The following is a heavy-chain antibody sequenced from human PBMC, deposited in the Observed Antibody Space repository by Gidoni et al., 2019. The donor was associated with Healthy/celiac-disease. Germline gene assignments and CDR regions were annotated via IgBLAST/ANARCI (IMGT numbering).Heavy chain of an antibody. CDR2: IDTAGDT. Sequence: EVQLVESGGGLVQPGGSLRLSCAASGFTFSNYDMHWVRQATGKGLEWVSAIDTAGDTYYTGSVKGRFTISRENAKNSLYLQMNSLRAEDTAVYYCVRDSGSYTLDYWGQGTLVTVSS. V-gene: IGHV3-13*01. D-gene: IGHD3-10*01. CDR3: VRDSGSYTLDY. J-gene: IGHJ4*02. CDR1: GFTFSNYD.